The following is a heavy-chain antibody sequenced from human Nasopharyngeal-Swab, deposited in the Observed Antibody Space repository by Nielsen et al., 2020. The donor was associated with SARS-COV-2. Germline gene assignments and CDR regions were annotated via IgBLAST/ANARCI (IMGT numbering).Heavy chain of an antibody. Sequence: GESLKISCETSGFTFSDYTMNWVRQAPGKGLEWVSCISSSSSYIYYADSVKGRFTISRDNAKNSLYLQMNSPRAEDTAVYYCARDGLDYDFWSAYFMDVWGQGTTVTVSS. J-gene: IGHJ6*02. D-gene: IGHD3-3*01. CDR3: ARDGLDYDFWSAYFMDV. V-gene: IGHV3-21*01. CDR1: GFTFSDYT. CDR2: ISSSSSYI.